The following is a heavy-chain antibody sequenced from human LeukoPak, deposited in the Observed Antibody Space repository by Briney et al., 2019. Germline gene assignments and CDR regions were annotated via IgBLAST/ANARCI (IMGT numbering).Heavy chain of an antibody. J-gene: IGHJ4*02. CDR2: ISSSGSTI. Sequence: GGSLRLSCAASGFTFSSYEMNWVRQAPGKGLEWVSYISSSGSTIYSADSVKGRFTISRDNTKNSLSLQMNSLRAEDTAVYYCARDSYYGDAVDYWGQGTLVTVSS. D-gene: IGHD4-17*01. CDR3: ARDSYYGDAVDY. V-gene: IGHV3-48*03. CDR1: GFTFSSYE.